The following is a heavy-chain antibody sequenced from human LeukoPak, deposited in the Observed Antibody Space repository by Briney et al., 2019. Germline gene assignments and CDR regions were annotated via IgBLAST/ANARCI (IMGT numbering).Heavy chain of an antibody. CDR3: ARGYSGFP. CDR1: GGSISSGSYY. V-gene: IGHV4-39*07. D-gene: IGHD3-22*01. J-gene: IGHJ5*02. Sequence: SETLSLTCTVSGGSISSGSYYWSWIRQPPGKGLEWIGEINHSGSTNYNPSLKSRVTISVDTSKNQFSLKLSSVTAADTAVYYCARGYSGFPWGQGTLVTVSS. CDR2: INHSGST.